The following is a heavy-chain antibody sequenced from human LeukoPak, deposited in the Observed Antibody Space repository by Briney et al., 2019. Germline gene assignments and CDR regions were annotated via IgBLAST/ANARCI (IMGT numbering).Heavy chain of an antibody. D-gene: IGHD6-13*01. CDR3: AKEQLFRIAAKRLDYYFDY. CDR1: GFTFSSYG. V-gene: IGHV3-30*18. CDR2: ISYDGSNK. Sequence: HPGGSLRLSCAASGFTFSSYGMHWVRQAPGKGLEWVAVISYDGSNKYYADSVKGRFTISRDNSKNTLYLQMNSLRAEDTAVYYCAKEQLFRIAAKRLDYYFDYWGQGTLVTVSS. J-gene: IGHJ4*02.